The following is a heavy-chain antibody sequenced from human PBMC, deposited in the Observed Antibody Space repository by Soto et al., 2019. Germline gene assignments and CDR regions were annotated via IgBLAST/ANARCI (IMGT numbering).Heavy chain of an antibody. V-gene: IGHV3-33*01. CDR1: GFTFSSYG. CDR2: IWYDGSNK. CDR3: AREHIAAAGQRYYYYGMDV. D-gene: IGHD6-13*01. Sequence: QVQLVESGGGVVQPGRSLRLSCAASGFTFSSYGMHWVRQAPGKGLEWVAVIWYDGSNKYYADSVKGRFTISRDNYKNTLYLQMNSLRAEDTAVYYCAREHIAAAGQRYYYYGMDVWGQGTTVTVSS. J-gene: IGHJ6*02.